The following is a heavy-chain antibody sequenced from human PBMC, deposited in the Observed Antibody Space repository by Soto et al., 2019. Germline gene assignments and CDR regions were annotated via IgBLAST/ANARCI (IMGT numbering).Heavy chain of an antibody. J-gene: IGHJ5*02. CDR3: AKDYPTYYDFWSGYSA. D-gene: IGHD3-3*01. CDR2: ISGSGGST. CDR1: GFTFSSYA. Sequence: EVQLLESGGGLVQPGGSLRLSCAASGFTFSSYAMSWVRQAPGKGLEWVSAISGSGGSTYYADSVKGRFTISRDNSKNTQYLQMNSLRAEDTAVYYCAKDYPTYYDFWSGYSAWGQGTLVTVSS. V-gene: IGHV3-23*01.